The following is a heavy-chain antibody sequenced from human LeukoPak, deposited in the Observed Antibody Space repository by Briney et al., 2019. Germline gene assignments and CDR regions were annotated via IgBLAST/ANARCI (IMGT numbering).Heavy chain of an antibody. J-gene: IGHJ6*03. D-gene: IGHD6-19*01. CDR3: ARVNSGWLSSYYYYYMDV. CDR1: GFTFSSYS. CDR2: ISSSGSTI. V-gene: IGHV3-48*04. Sequence: PGGSLRLSCAAPGFTFSSYSMNWVRQAPGKGLEWVSYISSSGSTIYYADSVKGRFTISRDNAKNSLYLQMNSLRAEDTAVYYCARVNSGWLSSYYYYYMDVWGKGTTVTISS.